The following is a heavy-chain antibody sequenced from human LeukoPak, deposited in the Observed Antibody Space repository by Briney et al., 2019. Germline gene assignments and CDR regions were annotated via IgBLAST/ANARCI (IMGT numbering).Heavy chain of an antibody. CDR1: GFTFSSYS. CDR2: ISSSSSYI. V-gene: IGHV3-21*01. Sequence: GGSLRLSCAASGFTFSSYSMNWVRQAPGKGLEWVSSISSSSSYIYYADSVKGRFTISRDNAKNSLHLQMNSLRAEDTAVYYCASQVGSGSYFPGDYWGQGTLVTVSS. CDR3: ASQVGSGSYFPGDY. J-gene: IGHJ4*02. D-gene: IGHD1-26*01.